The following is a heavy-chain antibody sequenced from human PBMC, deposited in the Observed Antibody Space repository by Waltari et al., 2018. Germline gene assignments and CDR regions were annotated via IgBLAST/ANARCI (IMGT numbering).Heavy chain of an antibody. D-gene: IGHD2-2*01. V-gene: IGHV4-30-2*01. J-gene: IGHJ6*03. CDR2: IYHSGST. Sequence: QLQLQESGSGLVKPSQTLSLTCAVSGGSISSGGYSWSWIRQPPGKGLEWIGYIYHSGSTYYNPSLKSRVTISVDRSKNQFSLKLSSVTAADTAVYYCARGPIVVVPAATFYYYYYMDVWGKGTTVTISS. CDR3: ARGPIVVVPAATFYYYYYMDV. CDR1: GGSISSGGYS.